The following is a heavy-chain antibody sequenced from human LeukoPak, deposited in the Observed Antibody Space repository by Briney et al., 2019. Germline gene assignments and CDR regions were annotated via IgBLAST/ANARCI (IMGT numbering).Heavy chain of an antibody. D-gene: IGHD5-12*01. CDR2: ISCSGAYI. Sequence: KPGGSLRLSCAASGFPFSTYDMNWVRQAPGKGLEWVSSISCSGAYIYYADSVKGRFTISRDNAKNLLYLQMNSLRAEDTAVYYCALRTGDYWGQGTLVTVSS. V-gene: IGHV3-21*01. CDR3: ALRTGDY. CDR1: GFPFSTYD. J-gene: IGHJ4*02.